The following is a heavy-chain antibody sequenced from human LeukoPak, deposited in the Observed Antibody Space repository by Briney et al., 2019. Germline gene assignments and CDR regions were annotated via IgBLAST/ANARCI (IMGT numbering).Heavy chain of an antibody. CDR3: ARGLRGYCSSTSCYAA. J-gene: IGHJ3*01. V-gene: IGHV1-8*01. Sequence: ASVKVSCKASGYTFTSYDINWVRQATGQGLEWMGWMNPNSGNTGYAQKFQGRVTMTRNTSISTAYMELSSLISEDTAVYYCARGLRGYCSSTSCYAAWGQGTMVTVSS. CDR1: GYTFTSYD. D-gene: IGHD2-2*01. CDR2: MNPNSGNT.